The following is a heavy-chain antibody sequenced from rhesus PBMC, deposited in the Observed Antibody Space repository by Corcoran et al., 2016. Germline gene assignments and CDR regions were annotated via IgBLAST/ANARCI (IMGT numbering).Heavy chain of an antibody. CDR1: GYTFTEFS. V-gene: IGHV1-156*01. Sequence: EVHLVQSGAEVKKPGASVKVSCKVSGYTFTEFSVHWVRQAPGKGLEWMGGVHPVDGTVIHAEKVQGRVTMTEDTSTDTAYMELSSMRSEDTAVYYCARSVGAYYFDLWGPGTPITISS. CDR2: VHPVDGTV. J-gene: IGHJ2*01. D-gene: IGHD2-39*01. CDR3: ARSVGAYYFDL.